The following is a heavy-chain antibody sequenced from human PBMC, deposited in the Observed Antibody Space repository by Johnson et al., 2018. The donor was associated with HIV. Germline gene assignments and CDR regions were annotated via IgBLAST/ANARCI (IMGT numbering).Heavy chain of an antibody. CDR3: ARDVGIAENLDAFDI. CDR2: IKQDGSEK. V-gene: IGHV3-7*01. Sequence: VQLVESGGGLVQPGGSLRLSCAASGFTFSSYWMSWVRQAPGKGLEWVANIKQDGSEKYYVDSVKGLFTISRDNAKNSLYLQMNSLRAEDTAVYYCARDVGIAENLDAFDIWGQGTMVTVSS. J-gene: IGHJ3*02. CDR1: GFTFSSYW. D-gene: IGHD6-13*01.